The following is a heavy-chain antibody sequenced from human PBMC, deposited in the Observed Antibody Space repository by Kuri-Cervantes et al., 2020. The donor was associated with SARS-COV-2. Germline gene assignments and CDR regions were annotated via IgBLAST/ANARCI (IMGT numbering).Heavy chain of an antibody. CDR1: GFTFSSYA. D-gene: IGHD3-3*01. Sequence: ETLSLTCAASGFTFSSYAMSWVRQAPGKGLEWVSSISSSSSYIYYADSVKGRFTISRDNAKNSLYLQMSSLRAEDTAVYYCARDRITIFGRYYYGMDVWGQGTTVTVSS. CDR2: ISSSSSYI. CDR3: ARDRITIFGRYYYGMDV. J-gene: IGHJ6*02. V-gene: IGHV3-21*01.